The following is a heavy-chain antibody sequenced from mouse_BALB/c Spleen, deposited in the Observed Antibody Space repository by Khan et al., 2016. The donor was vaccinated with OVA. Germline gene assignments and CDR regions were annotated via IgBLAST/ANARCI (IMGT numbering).Heavy chain of an antibody. CDR1: GFTFSTYG. V-gene: IGHV5-6*01. CDR2: ISSGGHYT. Sequence: EVALVESGGDLVKPGGSLKLSCAASGFTFSTYGMSWVRQTPDKRLEWVATISSGGHYTYYPDSVKGRFTISRDNAKNSLYLQMTSLKSEDTAIYYCARLAYYYKSEGFAYWGQGSLVTVSA. J-gene: IGHJ3*01. CDR3: ARLAYYYKSEGFAY. D-gene: IGHD1-1*01.